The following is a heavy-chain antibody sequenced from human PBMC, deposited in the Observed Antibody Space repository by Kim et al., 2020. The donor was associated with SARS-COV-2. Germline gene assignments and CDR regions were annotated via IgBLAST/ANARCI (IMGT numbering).Heavy chain of an antibody. CDR2: STI. V-gene: IGHV3-48*01. CDR3: VRRGDRGFDL. D-gene: IGHD3-16*01. J-gene: IGHJ2*01. Sequence: STIHYADSVKGRFTISRDNARDSVDLQMDTLRVDDTAVYYCVRRGDRGFDLWGRGTLVTVSS.